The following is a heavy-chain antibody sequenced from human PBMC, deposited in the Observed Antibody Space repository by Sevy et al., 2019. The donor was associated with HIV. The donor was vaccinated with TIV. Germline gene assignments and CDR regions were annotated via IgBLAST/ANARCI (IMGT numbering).Heavy chain of an antibody. Sequence: ASVKVTSKASGGTFSSYAISWVRQAPGQGLEWMGGIIPIFGTANYAQKFQGRVTITADESTSTAYMELSSLRSEDTAVYYCARVFGFWSGSDYWGQGTLVTVSS. CDR2: IIPIFGTA. CDR1: GGTFSSYA. CDR3: ARVFGFWSGSDY. J-gene: IGHJ4*02. D-gene: IGHD3-3*01. V-gene: IGHV1-69*13.